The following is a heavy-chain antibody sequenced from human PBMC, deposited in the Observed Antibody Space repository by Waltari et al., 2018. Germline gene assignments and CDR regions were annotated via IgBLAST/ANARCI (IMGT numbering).Heavy chain of an antibody. D-gene: IGHD5-18*01. J-gene: IGHJ3*02. CDR1: GFTFSSNA. CDR3: ANSGIQLWWDAFDI. Sequence: EVQLLVSGGGLVPPGGFLRLSCAAFGFTFSSNAMSWVRQAPGKVLGWCSAIRGSGGSKYYSGSVKGRFTISRDNAKTTLYLQMNSLRAEDTAVYYCANSGIQLWWDAFDIWGQGTMVTVSS. CDR2: IRGSGGSK. V-gene: IGHV3-23*01.